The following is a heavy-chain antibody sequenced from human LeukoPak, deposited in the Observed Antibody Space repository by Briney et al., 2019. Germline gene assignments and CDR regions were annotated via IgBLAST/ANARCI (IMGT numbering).Heavy chain of an antibody. J-gene: IGHJ4*02. CDR2: IIPIFGTA. CDR1: RGTFSSYA. D-gene: IGHD1-26*01. Sequence: SVKVSCKASRGTFSSYAISWVRQAPAQGREWVGGIIPIFGTANYAQKFQGRVTITADESTSTAYMELSSLRAEDTAVYYCARAGDRIVGATYWGFDYWGQGTLVTVSS. V-gene: IGHV1-69*01. CDR3: ARAGDRIVGATYWGFDY.